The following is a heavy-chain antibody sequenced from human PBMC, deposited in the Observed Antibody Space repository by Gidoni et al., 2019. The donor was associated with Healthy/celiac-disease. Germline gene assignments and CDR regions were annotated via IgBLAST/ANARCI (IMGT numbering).Heavy chain of an antibody. Sequence: QVQLAQSGAEVKKPGASVKVPCKASGYTFTSYYMHWVRQAPGQGLEWMGIINPSGGSTSYAQKCQGRVTMTRDTSTSTVYMELSSLRSEDTAVYYCATLTYYFDSSGYLPSDYWGQGTLVTVSS. V-gene: IGHV1-46*01. CDR2: INPSGGST. CDR1: GYTFTSYY. J-gene: IGHJ4*02. CDR3: ATLTYYFDSSGYLPSDY. D-gene: IGHD3-22*01.